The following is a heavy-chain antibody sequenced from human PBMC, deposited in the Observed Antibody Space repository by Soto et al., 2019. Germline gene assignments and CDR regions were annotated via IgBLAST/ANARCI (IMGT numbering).Heavy chain of an antibody. D-gene: IGHD5-12*01. V-gene: IGHV4-34*01. CDR3: ASFGNDVVAPGEAFDI. CDR1: GGSFSGYY. J-gene: IGHJ3*02. Sequence: SETLSLACAVYGGSFSGYYWSWIRQPPGKGLEWIGEINHSGSTNYNPSLKSRVTISVDTSKNQFSLKLSSVTAADTAVYYCASFGNDVVAPGEAFDIWGQGTMVTVSS. CDR2: INHSGST.